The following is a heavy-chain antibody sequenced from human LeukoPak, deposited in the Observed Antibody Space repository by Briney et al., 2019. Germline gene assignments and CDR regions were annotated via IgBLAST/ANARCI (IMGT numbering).Heavy chain of an antibody. J-gene: IGHJ3*02. CDR3: ATGVGAPRGAFDI. V-gene: IGHV1-24*01. D-gene: IGHD1-26*01. CDR1: GYTLTELS. CDR2: FDPEDGET. Sequence: ASVKVACKVSGYTLTELSMHWVRQAPGKGLEWMGGFDPEDGETIYAQKSQGRVTMTEDTSTDTAYMELSSLRSEDTAVYYCATGVGAPRGAFDIWGQGTMVTVSS.